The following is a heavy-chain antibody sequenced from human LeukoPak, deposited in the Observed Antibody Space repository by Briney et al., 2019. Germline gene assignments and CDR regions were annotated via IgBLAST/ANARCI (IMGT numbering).Heavy chain of an antibody. CDR2: INPNSGGT. CDR3: VRVGHTSGWDFDY. D-gene: IGHD6-19*01. J-gene: IGHJ4*02. CDR1: GYTFTGYY. V-gene: IGHV1-2*02. Sequence: GASVKVSCKAAGYTFTGYYMHWVRQAPGQGVEWMGWINPNSGGTNYAQKFQGRVPMTRDTSVSTAYMELSRLTSDDTAVYYCVRVGHTSGWDFDYWGQGTLVTVS.